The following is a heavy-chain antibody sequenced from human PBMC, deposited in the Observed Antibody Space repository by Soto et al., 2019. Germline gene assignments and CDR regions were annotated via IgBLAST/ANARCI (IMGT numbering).Heavy chain of an antibody. V-gene: IGHV3-21*01. CDR3: AKAMTTVPLDAFDI. J-gene: IGHJ3*02. Sequence: GRLRLSCAACRCSLSRYSMTWVRQAPGKGLEWVSSISSSSSYIYYADSVKGRFTISRDNAKNSLYLQMKSLRAEDTAVYYCAKAMTTVPLDAFDIWGQGTMVTV. CDR2: ISSSSSYI. D-gene: IGHD4-4*01. CDR1: RCSLSRYS.